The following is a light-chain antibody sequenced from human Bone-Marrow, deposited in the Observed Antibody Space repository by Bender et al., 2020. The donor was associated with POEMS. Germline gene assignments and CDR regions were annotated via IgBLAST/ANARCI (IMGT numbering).Light chain of an antibody. CDR2: DVS. CDR3: CSFADTSTYV. J-gene: IGLJ1*01. CDR1: SSDVGGYNF. Sequence: QSALTQPRSVSGSPGQSVTISCTGSSSDVGGYNFVSWYQQHPGKAPKLMIYDVSKRPSGVPDRFSGSKSGNTASLTISGLQAEDEADYYCCSFADTSTYVFGAGTKVTVL. V-gene: IGLV2-11*01.